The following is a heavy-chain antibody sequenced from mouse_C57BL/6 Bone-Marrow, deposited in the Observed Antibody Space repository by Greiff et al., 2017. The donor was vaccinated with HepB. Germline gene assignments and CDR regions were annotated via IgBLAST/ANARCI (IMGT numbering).Heavy chain of an antibody. CDR1: GFTFSSYT. CDR2: ISGGGGNT. V-gene: IGHV5-9*01. CDR3: ARPYYGYDDGSWFAY. Sequence: EVHLVESGGGLVKPGGSLKLSCAASGFTFSSYTMSWVRQTPEKRLEWVATISGGGGNTYYPDSVKGRFTISRDNAKNTLYLQMSSLRSEDTALYYCARPYYGYDDGSWFAYWGQGTLVTVSA. J-gene: IGHJ3*01. D-gene: IGHD2-9*01.